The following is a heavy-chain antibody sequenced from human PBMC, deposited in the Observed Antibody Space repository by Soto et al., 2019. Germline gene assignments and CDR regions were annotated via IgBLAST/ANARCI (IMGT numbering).Heavy chain of an antibody. D-gene: IGHD2-15*01. CDR3: ARPPLPGYSIHFNS. V-gene: IGHV5-51*01. CDR2: VYPRDSDT. Sequence: GESLKISCQASGYIFIDYWIGWVRQMPGKGLEWMGIVYPRDSDTRYSPSFQGQVTISADRSTGTAFLQWRSLKASDTALYYCARPPLPGYSIHFNSWGQGTLVTVSS. J-gene: IGHJ4*02. CDR1: GYIFIDYW.